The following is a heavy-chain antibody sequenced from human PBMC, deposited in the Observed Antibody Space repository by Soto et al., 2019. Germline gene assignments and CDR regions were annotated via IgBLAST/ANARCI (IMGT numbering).Heavy chain of an antibody. V-gene: IGHV1-2*04. CDR1: GYTFTGYY. J-gene: IGHJ6*02. CDR2: INPNSGGT. CDR3: ARDLGKTHYYGLEG. Sequence: ASVKVSCKASGYTFTGYYIHWVRQAPGQGLEWMGWINPNSGGTNYAQKFQGWVTLTRDTSISTAYLELSRLRSDDTAVYYCARDLGKTHYYGLEGWGQGTTVTVSS.